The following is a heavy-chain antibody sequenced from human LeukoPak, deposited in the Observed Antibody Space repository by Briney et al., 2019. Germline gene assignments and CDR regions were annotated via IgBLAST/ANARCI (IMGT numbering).Heavy chain of an antibody. V-gene: IGHV3-21*01. CDR3: ATILDGSGYDS. D-gene: IGHD5-12*01. Sequence: GGSLRLSCAASGFTFSSYSMNWVRQAPGKGLEWVSSISSSSYIYYADSVKGRFTISRDNAKNSLYLQMNSLRAEDTAVYYCATILDGSGYDSWGQGTLVTVSS. CDR1: GFTFSSYS. J-gene: IGHJ5*02. CDR2: ISSSSYI.